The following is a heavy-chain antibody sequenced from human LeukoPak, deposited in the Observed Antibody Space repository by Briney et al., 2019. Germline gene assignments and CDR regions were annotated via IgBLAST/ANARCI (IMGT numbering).Heavy chain of an antibody. Sequence: ASVNVSCKASGYTVTSYYMHWVRQAPGQGLEWMAIVNPSGSSSYAQKFQGRATLTRATSTNTVYMELSGLRSEDTAVYYCASVYKYGMDVWGQGTTVVVSS. J-gene: IGHJ6*02. V-gene: IGHV1-46*01. CDR3: ASVYKYGMDV. CDR2: VNPSGSS. CDR1: GYTVTSYY.